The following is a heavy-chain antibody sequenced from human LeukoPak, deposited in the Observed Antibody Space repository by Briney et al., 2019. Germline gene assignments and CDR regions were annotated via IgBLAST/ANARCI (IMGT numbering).Heavy chain of an antibody. Sequence: GGSLRLSCAASGFTFSSYAMHWVRQAPGKGLEWVAVISYDGSNKYYADSVKGRFTISRDNSKNTLYLQMNSLRAEDTAVYYCARDFNEVLWFGESLGTLDYWGQGTLVTVSS. J-gene: IGHJ4*02. CDR1: GFTFSSYA. V-gene: IGHV3-30-3*01. CDR2: ISYDGSNK. CDR3: ARDFNEVLWFGESLGTLDY. D-gene: IGHD3-10*01.